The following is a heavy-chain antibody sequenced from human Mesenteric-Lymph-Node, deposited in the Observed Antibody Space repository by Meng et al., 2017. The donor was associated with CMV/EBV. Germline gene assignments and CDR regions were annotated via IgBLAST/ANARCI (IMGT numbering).Heavy chain of an antibody. D-gene: IGHD3/OR15-3a*01. V-gene: IGHV3-48*03. Sequence: GGSLRLSCAASGITFRSYEMSWVRQAPGKGLEWVSYISSSGSTIYYADSVKGRFTISRDNAKNSLFLQMNSLRAEDTAVYYCASGDDFWTGYHFDYWGQGTLVTVSS. J-gene: IGHJ4*02. CDR2: ISSSGSTI. CDR3: ASGDDFWTGYHFDY. CDR1: GITFRSYE.